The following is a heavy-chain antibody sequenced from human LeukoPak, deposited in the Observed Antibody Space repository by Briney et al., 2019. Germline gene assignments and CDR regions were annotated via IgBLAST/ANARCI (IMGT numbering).Heavy chain of an antibody. D-gene: IGHD3-9*01. CDR1: GGSINSSY. CDR2: IYYSGST. J-gene: IGHJ6*02. CDR3: ARKYYDILTGYTAMDV. V-gene: IGHV4-59*01. Sequence: NPSETLSLTCTVSGGSINSSYWNWIRQPPGKGLGWDGYIYYSGSTTYNPYLKSRVTISVDTSKNHFSLKMRSVTAADTAVYYCARKYYDILTGYTAMDVWGQGTTVTVSS.